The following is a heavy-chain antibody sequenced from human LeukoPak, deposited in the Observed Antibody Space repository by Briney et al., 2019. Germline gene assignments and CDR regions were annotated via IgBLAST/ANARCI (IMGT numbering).Heavy chain of an antibody. D-gene: IGHD3-22*01. CDR3: ARRYHSDIFRSERTPLYYFDY. Sequence: GGSLRLSCAASAFNFSSYSMNWVRQAPGKGLEWVSSIRSGSSYIYYADSVKGRFAISRDNAKNSLYLQMNSLRAEDTAVYYCARRYHSDIFRSERTPLYYFDYWGQGTLVTVSS. V-gene: IGHV3-21*01. J-gene: IGHJ4*02. CDR1: AFNFSSYS. CDR2: IRSGSSYI.